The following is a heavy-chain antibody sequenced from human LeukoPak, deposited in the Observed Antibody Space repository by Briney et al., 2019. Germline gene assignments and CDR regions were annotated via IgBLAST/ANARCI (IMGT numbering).Heavy chain of an antibody. V-gene: IGHV4-61*02. J-gene: IGHJ4*02. CDR1: GGSISSSSYY. CDR2: IYTSDNT. D-gene: IGHD2-2*01. Sequence: PSETLSLTCTVSGGSISSSSYYWTWIRRPAGRGLEWIGRIYTSDNTDYNPSLKSRVTMSVDTSKNQFSLKLSSVTAADTAVYYCARVYCSSTSCPYYFDYWGQGTLVTVSS. CDR3: ARVYCSSTSCPYYFDY.